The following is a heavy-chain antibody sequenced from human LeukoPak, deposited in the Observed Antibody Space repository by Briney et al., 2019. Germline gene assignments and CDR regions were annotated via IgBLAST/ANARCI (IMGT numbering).Heavy chain of an antibody. Sequence: EASVKVSCKASGYTFTGFYIHWVRQAPGQGLEWMGWINPNSGGTNYAQKFQGRVTMTRDSSISTAYMELSRLCSDDTAVYYCATARDILTTISVGGFDYWGQGTLVTVSS. D-gene: IGHD5-12*01. J-gene: IGHJ4*02. CDR1: GYTFTGFY. CDR2: INPNSGGT. CDR3: ATARDILTTISVGGFDY. V-gene: IGHV1-2*02.